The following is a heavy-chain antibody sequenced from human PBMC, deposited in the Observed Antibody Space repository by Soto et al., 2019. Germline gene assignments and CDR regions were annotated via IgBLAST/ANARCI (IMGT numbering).Heavy chain of an antibody. CDR3: ARDQPGYSYGYGLGY. Sequence: ESGGGLVKPGGSLRLSCAASGFTFSSYSMNWVRQAPGKGLAWVSSISSSSSYIYYADSVKGRFTISRDNAKNSLYLQMNSLRAEDTAVYYCARDQPGYSYGYGLGYWGQGTLVTVSS. CDR2: ISSSSSYI. D-gene: IGHD5-18*01. J-gene: IGHJ4*02. V-gene: IGHV3-21*01. CDR1: GFTFSSYS.